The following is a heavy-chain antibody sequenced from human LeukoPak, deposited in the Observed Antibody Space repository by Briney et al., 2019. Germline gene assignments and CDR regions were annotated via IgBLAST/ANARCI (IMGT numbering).Heavy chain of an antibody. J-gene: IGHJ6*02. D-gene: IGHD4-17*01. Sequence: SETLSLTCAVYGGSLSGYYWSWIRQPPGKGLEWIGEINHSGSTNYNPSLKSRVTISVDTSKKQFSLKLSSVTAADPAVYFWARGASDYGDTRGRGSDYGMDVWGQGTTVTVSS. CDR3: ARGASDYGDTRGRGSDYGMDV. CDR2: INHSGST. V-gene: IGHV4-34*01. CDR1: GGSLSGYY.